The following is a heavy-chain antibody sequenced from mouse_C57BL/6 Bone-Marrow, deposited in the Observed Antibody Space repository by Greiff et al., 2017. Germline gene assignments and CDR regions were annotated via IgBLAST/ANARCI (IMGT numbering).Heavy chain of an antibody. V-gene: IGHV1-75*01. J-gene: IGHJ1*03. CDR2: IFPGSGST. CDR1: GYTFTDYY. CDR3: ARPDITTVPYWYFDV. Sequence: VQGVESGPELVKPGASVKISCKASGYTFTDYYINWVKQRPGQGLEWIGWIFPGSGSTYYNEKFKGKATLTVDKSSSTAYMLLSSLTSEDSAVYFCARPDITTVPYWYFDVWGTGTTVTVSS. D-gene: IGHD1-1*01.